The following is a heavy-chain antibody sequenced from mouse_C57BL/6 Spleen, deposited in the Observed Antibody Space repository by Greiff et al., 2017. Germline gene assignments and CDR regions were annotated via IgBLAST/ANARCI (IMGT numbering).Heavy chain of an antibody. CDR2: IYPGDGGT. CDR1: GYAFSSSW. Sequence: VQLQQSGPELVKPGASVKISCKASGYAFSSSWMNWVKQRPGKGLEWIGRIYPGDGGTNYNGKFKGKATLTADKSSSTAYMQLSSLTSEDSAVYFCARGHYFDYWGQGTTLTVSS. V-gene: IGHV1-82*01. CDR3: ARGHYFDY. J-gene: IGHJ2*01.